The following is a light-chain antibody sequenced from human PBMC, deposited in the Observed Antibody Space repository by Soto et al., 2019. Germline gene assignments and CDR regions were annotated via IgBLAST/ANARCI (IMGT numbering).Light chain of an antibody. CDR3: QQRRDWPLT. Sequence: EIVLTQSPATLSLSPGERATLSCRASQSLNSYLAWFQQIPGQAPRLLIYDASNRATGIPARFSGSGSGTDFTLTISNLEPADFAGYYCQQRRDWPLTFGGGTKVEI. CDR2: DAS. CDR1: QSLNSY. J-gene: IGKJ4*01. V-gene: IGKV3-11*01.